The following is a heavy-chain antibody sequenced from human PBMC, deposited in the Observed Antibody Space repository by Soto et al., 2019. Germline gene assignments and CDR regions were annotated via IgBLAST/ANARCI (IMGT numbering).Heavy chain of an antibody. V-gene: IGHV3-7*01. Sequence: EVLLVESGGDLVQPGGSLTLSCAASAFTFSGYWMAWVRQPPGKGLEWLANIKEDGSEKYYLVSVKDRFTISRDNAENSLFLQMKSLRAEYTAVYYCASYWHPGTFDIWGLGTMVTVS. J-gene: IGHJ3*02. D-gene: IGHD2-15*01. CDR2: IKEDGSEK. CDR3: ASYWHPGTFDI. CDR1: AFTFSGYW.